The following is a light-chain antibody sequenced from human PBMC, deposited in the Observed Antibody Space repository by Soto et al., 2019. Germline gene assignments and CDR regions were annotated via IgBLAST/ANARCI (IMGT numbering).Light chain of an antibody. J-gene: IGLJ3*02. CDR2: EDT. Sequence: QSVLTQPASVSGSLGQAITISCTGTSSDVGSYNFVSWYQQHPGKAPKVIIYEDTKRPSGVSDRFAGSKSGNTASLTVSGLQAEDEADYYCCSYAGSSTWVFGGGTKLTVL. V-gene: IGLV2-23*01. CDR3: CSYAGSSTWV. CDR1: SSDVGSYNF.